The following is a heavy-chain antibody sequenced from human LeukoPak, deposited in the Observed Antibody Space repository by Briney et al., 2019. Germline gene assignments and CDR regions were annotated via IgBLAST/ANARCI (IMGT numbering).Heavy chain of an antibody. CDR1: GGSISSSSYY. V-gene: IGHV4-39*07. Sequence: SETLSLTCTVSGGSISSSSYYWSWIRQPAGKGLEWIGEINHSGSTDYNPSLKSRVTISVDTSKNQFSLKLSSVTAADTAVYYCARAADLDDNFDYWGQGTLFTASS. CDR3: ARAADLDDNFDY. CDR2: INHSGST. J-gene: IGHJ4*02. D-gene: IGHD5-24*01.